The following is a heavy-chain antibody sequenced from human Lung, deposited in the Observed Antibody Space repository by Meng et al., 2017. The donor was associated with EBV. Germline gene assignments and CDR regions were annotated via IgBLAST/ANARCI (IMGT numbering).Heavy chain of an antibody. V-gene: IGHV3-74*01. D-gene: IGHD3-10*02. Sequence: EVPLVESGGDLVQPGGSLRLSVAVSGVIFSNYWMHWVRQAPGKGLVWVSRMNSDGSSITYADSVKGRFTISRDNAKNTLYLQMNSLRAEDTAVYYCARGKNYVFHDWGQGTLVTVSS. CDR2: MNSDGSSI. CDR1: GVIFSNYW. CDR3: ARGKNYVFHD. J-gene: IGHJ4*02.